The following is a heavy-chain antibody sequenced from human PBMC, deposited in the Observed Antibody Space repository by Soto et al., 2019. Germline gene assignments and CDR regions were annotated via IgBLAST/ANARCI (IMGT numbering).Heavy chain of an antibody. D-gene: IGHD2-15*01. CDR2: INAGNGNT. V-gene: IGHV1-3*01. CDR3: ARGGGEVVVVWAAAFDI. CDR1: GYTFTSYA. J-gene: IGHJ3*02. Sequence: VASVKVSCKASGYTFTSYAMHWVRQAPGQRLEWMGWINAGNGNTKYSQKFQGRVTTTRDTSASTAYMELSSLRSEDTAVYYCARGGGEVVVVWAAAFDIWGQGTMVTVSS.